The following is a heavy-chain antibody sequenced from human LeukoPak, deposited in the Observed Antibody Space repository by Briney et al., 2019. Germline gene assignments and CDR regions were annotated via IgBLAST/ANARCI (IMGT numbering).Heavy chain of an antibody. V-gene: IGHV3-7*01. CDR2: IKQDGSEK. CDR1: GLTFSSYW. J-gene: IGHJ4*02. Sequence: GGSLRLSCAASGLTFSSYWMSWVRQAPGKGLEWVANIKQDGSEKYYVDSVKGRFTISRDNAKNSLYLQMNSLRAEDTAVYYCARDFRVYYGSGRTFDYWGQGTLVTVSS. D-gene: IGHD3-10*01. CDR3: ARDFRVYYGSGRTFDY.